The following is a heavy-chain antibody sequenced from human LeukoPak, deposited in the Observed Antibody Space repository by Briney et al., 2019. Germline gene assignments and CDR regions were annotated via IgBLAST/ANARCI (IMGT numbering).Heavy chain of an antibody. CDR2: INWNGGST. Sequence: PGRSLRLSCAVSGFTFDDYGMSWVRQVPGKGLEWVSGINWNGGSTIYADSVKGRFTISRDNAKNSLFLQMNSLRVDDTALYYCARDLGYSSTGSNFDYWGQGTRVTVSS. J-gene: IGHJ4*02. D-gene: IGHD6-13*01. CDR1: GFTFDDYG. CDR3: ARDLGYSSTGSNFDY. V-gene: IGHV3-20*04.